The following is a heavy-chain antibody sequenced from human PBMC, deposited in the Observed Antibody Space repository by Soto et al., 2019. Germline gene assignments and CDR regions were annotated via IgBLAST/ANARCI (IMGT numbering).Heavy chain of an antibody. D-gene: IGHD3-10*01. CDR1: GFRFSSYG. Sequence: QVQLVESGGGVVQPGRSQRLSCVVSGFRFSSYGMHWVRQAPGKGLEWVAVISYDGTKKSYADSVKGRFTISRDNSQNTLYLEMNSLRVEDTAVYFCAKRGTPGADDYDWFDPWGQGTLVTVSS. CDR2: ISYDGTKK. J-gene: IGHJ5*02. V-gene: IGHV3-30*18. CDR3: AKRGTPGADDYDWFDP.